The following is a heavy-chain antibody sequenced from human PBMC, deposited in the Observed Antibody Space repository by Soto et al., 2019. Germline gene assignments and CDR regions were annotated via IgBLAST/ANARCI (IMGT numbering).Heavy chain of an antibody. V-gene: IGHV4-38-2*01. Sequence: SETLSLTCGVPGYSITSGFYWGWVRQSPGKGLEWIGSISYSAKTFYNPSLASRLSIAVDTSMNQFSLRLTSVTAADTALYYCTRGAGAPWVRFDSWGQGTLVTVSS. J-gene: IGHJ4*02. D-gene: IGHD3-22*01. CDR2: ISYSAKT. CDR3: TRGAGAPWVRFDS. CDR1: GYSITSGFY.